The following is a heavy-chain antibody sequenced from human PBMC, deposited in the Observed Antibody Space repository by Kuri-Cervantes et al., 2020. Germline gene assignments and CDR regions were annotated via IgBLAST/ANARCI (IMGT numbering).Heavy chain of an antibody. Sequence: SETLSPTCTVSGGSISSYYWSWIRQPPGKGLEWIGYIYYSGSTNYNPSLKSRVTISVDTSKNQFSLKLRSVTAADTAVYYCARDSSGIAVSDWGQGTLVTVSS. CDR3: ARDSSGIAVSD. CDR1: GGSISSYY. CDR2: IYYSGST. V-gene: IGHV4-59*01. D-gene: IGHD6-19*01. J-gene: IGHJ4*02.